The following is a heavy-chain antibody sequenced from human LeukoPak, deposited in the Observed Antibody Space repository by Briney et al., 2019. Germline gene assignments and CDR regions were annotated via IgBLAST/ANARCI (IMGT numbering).Heavy chain of an antibody. V-gene: IGHV3-23*01. Sequence: GGSLRLSCAASGFTFSSYAMSWVRQAPGKGLEWVSAISGGGGNTYYADSVKGRFTISRDNSKNTLYLQMNSLRAEDTAVYYCAKSYSSGWGSDYWGQGTLVTVCS. CDR1: GFTFSSYA. D-gene: IGHD6-19*01. CDR3: AKSYSSGWGSDY. J-gene: IGHJ4*02. CDR2: ISGGGGNT.